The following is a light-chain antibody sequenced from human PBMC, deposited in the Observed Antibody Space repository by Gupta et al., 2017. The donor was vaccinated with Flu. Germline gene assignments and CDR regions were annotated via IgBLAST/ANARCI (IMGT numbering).Light chain of an antibody. CDR1: QSVSNG. V-gene: IGKV1D-12*01. CDR2: AAS. Sequence: DIQMTQSPSSVSASVGDRVIISCRASQSVSNGLAWYQQKPGEAPKLLIYAASTLQSGVPSRFSGSGFGTDFSLTISSLQPDDSATYYCQQANFFPLTFGGGTKVEIK. J-gene: IGKJ4*01. CDR3: QQANFFPLT.